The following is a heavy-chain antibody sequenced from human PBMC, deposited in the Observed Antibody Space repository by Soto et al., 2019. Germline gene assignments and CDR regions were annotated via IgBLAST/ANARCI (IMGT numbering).Heavy chain of an antibody. V-gene: IGHV4-31*03. D-gene: IGHD1-26*01. CDR2: IYHSGST. CDR3: GREGGGGVDD. Sequence: QVQLQESGPGLVKPSQTLSVTCTVSGASISSGSYYWNWIRHHPGKGLEWIGYIYHSGSTNYNPSLKSGFTISVDTSGNQFPRKWGSVPAADRAVYFWGREGGGGVDDWGQGTLVTVSS. J-gene: IGHJ4*02. CDR1: GASISSGSYY.